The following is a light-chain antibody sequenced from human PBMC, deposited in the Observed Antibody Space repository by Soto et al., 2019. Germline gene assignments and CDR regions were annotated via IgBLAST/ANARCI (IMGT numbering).Light chain of an antibody. CDR2: DAS. V-gene: IGKV1-39*01. CDR1: QTIGTY. Sequence: THSAFALSLPLEDRVTITCRASQTIGTYVNWYRQKSGAAPELLSYDASTLQSGVPSRFRGGASGTDFTLTIISLQPDDGVRDCSKLWDNTPLTFGQGTKLDI. CDR3: KLWDNTPLT. J-gene: IGKJ1*01.